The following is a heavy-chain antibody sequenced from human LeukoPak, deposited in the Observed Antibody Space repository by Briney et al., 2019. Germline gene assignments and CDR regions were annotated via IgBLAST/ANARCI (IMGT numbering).Heavy chain of an antibody. CDR1: GGTFSSYA. CDR2: IIPIFGTA. Sequence: SVKVSCKASGGTFSSYAISWVRQAPGQGLEWMGGIIPIFGTANYAQKFQGRVTVTADESTSTAYMELSSLRSEDTAVYYCARAKDYDILTGYYESGYYYGMDVWGKGTTVTVSS. CDR3: ARAKDYDILTGYYESGYYYGMDV. D-gene: IGHD3-9*01. V-gene: IGHV1-69*13. J-gene: IGHJ6*04.